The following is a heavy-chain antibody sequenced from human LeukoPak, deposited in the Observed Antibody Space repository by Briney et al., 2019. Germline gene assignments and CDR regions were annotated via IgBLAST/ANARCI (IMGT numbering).Heavy chain of an antibody. D-gene: IGHD4-17*01. J-gene: IGHJ4*02. Sequence: ASVKVSCKASGYTFTGYYMHWVRQAPGQGLEWMGWINPNSGGTNYAQKFQGRVTMTRNTSISTAYMVLSSLRSEDTAVYYCARSYGDYVFDYWGQGTLVTVSS. V-gene: IGHV1-2*02. CDR3: ARSYGDYVFDY. CDR1: GYTFTGYY. CDR2: INPNSGGT.